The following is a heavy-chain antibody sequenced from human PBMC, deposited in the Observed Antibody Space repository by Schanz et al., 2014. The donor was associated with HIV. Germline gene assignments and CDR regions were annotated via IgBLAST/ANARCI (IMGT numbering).Heavy chain of an antibody. J-gene: IGHJ4*02. CDR3: AKFPPYGGGAYYFDY. D-gene: IGHD4-17*01. CDR1: GFTFDDYA. Sequence: EVQLVESGGGLVQPGRSLRLSCAASGFTFDDYAMHWVRQVPGKGLEWVSHISWNSGRIGYADSVKGRFTISRDNAKNSLYLQMNSLRAEDTAVYFCAKFPPYGGGAYYFDYWGQGALVTVSS. CDR2: ISWNSGRI. V-gene: IGHV3-9*01.